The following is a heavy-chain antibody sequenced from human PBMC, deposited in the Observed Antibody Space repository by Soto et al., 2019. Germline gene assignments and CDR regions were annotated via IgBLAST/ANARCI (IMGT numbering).Heavy chain of an antibody. D-gene: IGHD4-17*01. J-gene: IGHJ6*02. Sequence: PSETLSLTCTVSGGSISSGDYYWSWIRQPPGKGLEWIGYIYYSGSTYYNPSLKSRVTISVDTSKNQFSLKLSSVTAADTAVYYCARGSEHDYGGSHEPYYYYGMDVWGQGTTVT. V-gene: IGHV4-30-4*01. CDR3: ARGSEHDYGGSHEPYYYYGMDV. CDR1: GGSISSGDYY. CDR2: IYYSGST.